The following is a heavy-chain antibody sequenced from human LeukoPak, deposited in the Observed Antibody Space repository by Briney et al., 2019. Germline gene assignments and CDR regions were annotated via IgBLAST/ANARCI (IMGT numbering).Heavy chain of an antibody. V-gene: IGHV3-74*01. J-gene: IGHJ4*02. D-gene: IGHD2-8*01. Sequence: GSLRLSCAASGFTFTTCWMHWVRQAPGKGLVWVSRINSDGSDTTYADSVKGRFTISRDNAKNTLYLQMNSLRAEDTAVYYCARGTNGIWSFDYWGQGTLVTVSS. CDR1: GFTFTTCW. CDR2: INSDGSDT. CDR3: ARGTNGIWSFDY.